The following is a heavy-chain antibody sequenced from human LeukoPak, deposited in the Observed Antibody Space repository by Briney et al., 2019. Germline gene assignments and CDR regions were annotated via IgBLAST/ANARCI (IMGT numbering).Heavy chain of an antibody. CDR1: GFIFTNYF. Sequence: GGSLRLSCAASGFIFTNYFMSWVRQAPGKGLEWVSAISGSGGSTYYADSVKGRFTISRDNSKNTLYLQMNSLRAEDTAVYYCAKDHYSSSWSVGFDPWGQGTLVTVSS. J-gene: IGHJ5*02. V-gene: IGHV3-23*01. CDR3: AKDHYSSSWSVGFDP. CDR2: ISGSGGST. D-gene: IGHD6-13*01.